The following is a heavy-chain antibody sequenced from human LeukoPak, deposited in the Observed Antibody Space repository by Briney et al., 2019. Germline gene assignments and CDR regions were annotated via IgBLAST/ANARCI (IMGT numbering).Heavy chain of an antibody. Sequence: GGSLRLSCAASGFTFSDYWMHWVRQAPEKGLEWVANINQDGSEKYYVDSVKGRFTISRDNAKKSLYLQTNSLRAEDTAVYYCAKAPYSSGWYGVEAFDIWGQGTMVTVSS. V-gene: IGHV3-7*03. CDR3: AKAPYSSGWYGVEAFDI. J-gene: IGHJ3*02. CDR1: GFTFSDYW. CDR2: INQDGSEK. D-gene: IGHD6-19*01.